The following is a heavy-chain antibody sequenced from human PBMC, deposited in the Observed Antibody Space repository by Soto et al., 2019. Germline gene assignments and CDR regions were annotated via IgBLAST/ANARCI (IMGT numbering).Heavy chain of an antibody. CDR3: ARKRSDYDFWSGSGGPFDY. V-gene: IGHV2-26*01. CDR2: IFSNDEK. D-gene: IGHD3-3*01. Sequence: SGPTLVNPTETLTLTCTVSGFSLSNARMGVSWIRQPPGEALEGLAHIFSNDEKSYSTSLKSRLTISKDTSKSQVVLTMTNMDPVDKATYYCARKRSDYDFWSGSGGPFDYWGQGTLVTVSS. J-gene: IGHJ4*02. CDR1: GFSLSNARMG.